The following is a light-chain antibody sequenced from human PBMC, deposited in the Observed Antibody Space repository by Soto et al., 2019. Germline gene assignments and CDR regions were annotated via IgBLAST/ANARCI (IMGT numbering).Light chain of an antibody. CDR3: QQYSDSSGA. CDR2: DAS. CDR1: QGIGTW. V-gene: IGKV1-5*01. Sequence: DIQVTQSPSTLSASVGGRVTITCGASQGIGTWLAWYQQKPGKAPKLLIFDASTLESGVPSRFSGSGSGTDFTLTISSLQPDDFATYYCQQYSDSSGAFGQGTKVDI. J-gene: IGKJ1*01.